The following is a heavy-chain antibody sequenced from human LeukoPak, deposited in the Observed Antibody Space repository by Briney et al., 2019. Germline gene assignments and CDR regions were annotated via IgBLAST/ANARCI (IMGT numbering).Heavy chain of an antibody. J-gene: IGHJ4*02. D-gene: IGHD1-14*01. V-gene: IGHV3-21*06. Sequence: GGSLRLSCTASGLTFSTSGFNWVRQAPGEGLGWVASIGPTGSDRYHVDSIKGRFTISRDNANNFLYLQMNSLRAEDTAVYYCATETNGRHYDYWGQGTLLTVSS. CDR1: GLTFSTSG. CDR3: ATETNGRHYDY. CDR2: IGPTGSDR.